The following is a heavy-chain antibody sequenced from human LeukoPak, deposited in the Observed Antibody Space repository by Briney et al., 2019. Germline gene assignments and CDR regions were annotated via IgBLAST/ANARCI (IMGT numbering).Heavy chain of an antibody. CDR2: ISYSAST. CDR3: ARRVRKIVGATYFDY. D-gene: IGHD1-26*01. Sequence: SETLSLTCTVSGDSINNYYWSWIRQPPGKGLEWVGYISYSASTKYNPSLQSRVTISIDTSKNQFSLMLSSVTAADTAVYYCARRVRKIVGATYFDYWGQGTLVTVSS. V-gene: IGHV4-59*08. CDR1: GDSINNYY. J-gene: IGHJ4*02.